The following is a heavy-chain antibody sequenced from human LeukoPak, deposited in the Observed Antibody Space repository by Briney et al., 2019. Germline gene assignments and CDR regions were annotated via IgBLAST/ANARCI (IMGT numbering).Heavy chain of an antibody. CDR3: TTEID. Sequence: GGSLTLSCAASGFTFSSCSMNWVRQAPAQGQEWVGRMKSKTDGGTTDYAAPVKGRFTISRDDSKNTLYLQMNSLKTEDTAVYYCTTEIDWGQGTLVTVSS. CDR1: GFTFSSCS. D-gene: IGHD2/OR15-2a*01. V-gene: IGHV3-15*01. CDR2: MKSKTDGGTT. J-gene: IGHJ4*02.